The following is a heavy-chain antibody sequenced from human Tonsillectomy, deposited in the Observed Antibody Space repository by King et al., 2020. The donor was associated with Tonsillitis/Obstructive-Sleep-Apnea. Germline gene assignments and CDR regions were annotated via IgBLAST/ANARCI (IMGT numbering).Heavy chain of an antibody. CDR3: ARYRSSYYYGSGDSAFDY. Sequence: QLVQSGAEVKKPGASVKVSCKASGYTFTSYCISWVRQAPGQGLEWMGWISAYNGNTNYSQKLQGRVTMTTDTSTSTAYMELRSLRSDDTAVYYCARYRSSYYYGSGDSAFDYWGQGTLVTVSS. CDR1: GYTFTSYC. V-gene: IGHV1-18*01. D-gene: IGHD3-10*01. J-gene: IGHJ4*02. CDR2: ISAYNGNT.